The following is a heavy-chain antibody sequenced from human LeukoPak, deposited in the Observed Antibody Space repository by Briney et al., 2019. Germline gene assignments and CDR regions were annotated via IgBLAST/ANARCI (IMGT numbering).Heavy chain of an antibody. CDR3: AREEAGVVPAAIAYYYMDV. J-gene: IGHJ6*03. D-gene: IGHD2-2*01. Sequence: SETLSLTCTVSGYSISSGYYWGWIRQPPGKGLEWIGSIYHSGSTYYNPSLKSRVTISVDTSKNQFSLKLSSVTAADTAVYYCAREEAGVVPAAIAYYYMDVWGKGTTVTVSS. V-gene: IGHV4-38-2*02. CDR1: GYSISSGYY. CDR2: IYHSGST.